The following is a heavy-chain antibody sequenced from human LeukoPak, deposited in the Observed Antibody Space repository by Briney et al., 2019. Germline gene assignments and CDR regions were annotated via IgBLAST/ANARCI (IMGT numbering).Heavy chain of an antibody. CDR3: ARDPWGDTAMVGEAFDI. CDR1: GYSISSGYY. V-gene: IGHV4-38-2*02. D-gene: IGHD5-18*01. J-gene: IGHJ3*02. CDR2: IYQSEST. Sequence: SETLSLTCTVSGYSISSGYYWGWIRQPPGKGLEWIGSIYQSESTYYNPSLKSRVTMSVDTSKNQFSLKLSSVTASDTAMYYCARDPWGDTAMVGEAFDIWGPGTMVTVSS.